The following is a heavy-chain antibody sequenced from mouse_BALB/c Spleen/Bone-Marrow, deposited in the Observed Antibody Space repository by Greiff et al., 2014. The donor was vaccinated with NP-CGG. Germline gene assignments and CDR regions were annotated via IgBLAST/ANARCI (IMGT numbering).Heavy chain of an antibody. CDR2: IRNKANGYTT. Sequence: DVMLVESGGGLVQPGGSLGLSCATSGFTFTDYYMSWVRQPPGKALEWLGFIRNKANGYTTEYSASVKGRFTISRDNSQTILYLQMNALRAEDSATYYCTSLLTFYAMDDWGQGTSVTVSS. CDR1: GFTFTDYY. V-gene: IGHV7-3*02. CDR3: TSLLTFYAMDD. D-gene: IGHD4-1*01. J-gene: IGHJ4*01.